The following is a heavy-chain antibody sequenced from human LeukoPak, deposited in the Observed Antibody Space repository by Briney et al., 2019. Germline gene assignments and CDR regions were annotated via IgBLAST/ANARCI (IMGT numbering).Heavy chain of an antibody. CDR2: ISAYNGNT. V-gene: IGHV1-18*01. D-gene: IGHD4-11*01. CDR1: GYTFTSYG. CDR3: SRDGRMTTVTPFDY. J-gene: IGHJ4*02. Sequence: ASVKVSCKASGYTFTSYGISWVRQAPGQGLEWMGWISAYNGNTNYAQKLQGRVTMTTDTSTSTAYMELRSLRSDDTAVYYCSRDGRMTTVTPFDYWGQGTLVTVSS.